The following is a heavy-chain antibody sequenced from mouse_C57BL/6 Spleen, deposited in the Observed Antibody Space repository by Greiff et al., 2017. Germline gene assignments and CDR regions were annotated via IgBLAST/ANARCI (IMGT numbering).Heavy chain of an antibody. J-gene: IGHJ1*03. CDR3: ASPHYYGSSYWYFDV. V-gene: IGHV1-53*01. CDR1: GYTFTSYW. CDR2: INPSNGGT. Sequence: VQLQQSGTELVKPGASVKLSCKASGYTFTSYWMHWVKQRPGQGLEWIGNINPSNGGTNYNEKFKSKATLTVDKSSSTAYMQLSSLTSEDSAVYYCASPHYYGSSYWYFDVGGTGTTVTVSS. D-gene: IGHD1-1*01.